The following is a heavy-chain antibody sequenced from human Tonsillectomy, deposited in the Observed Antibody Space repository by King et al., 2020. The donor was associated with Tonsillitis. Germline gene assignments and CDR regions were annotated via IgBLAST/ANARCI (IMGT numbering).Heavy chain of an antibody. CDR1: GFTFSSYE. D-gene: IGHD3-22*01. V-gene: IGHV3-48*03. CDR3: AREGIDYYDSSGYYRVDAFDI. J-gene: IGHJ3*02. Sequence: VQLVESGGGLVQPGGSLRLSCAASGFTFSSYEMNWVRQAPGKGLEWVSYISSSGSTIYYADSVKGPFTISRDKAKNSLYLQMNSLRAEDTAVYYCAREGIDYYDSSGYYRVDAFDIWGQGTMVTVSS. CDR2: ISSSGSTI.